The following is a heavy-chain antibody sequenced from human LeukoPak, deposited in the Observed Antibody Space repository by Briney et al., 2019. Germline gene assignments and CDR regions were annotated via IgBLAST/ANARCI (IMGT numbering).Heavy chain of an antibody. V-gene: IGHV3-30*02. D-gene: IGHD4-17*01. CDR3: AREGGGVTTIDY. J-gene: IGHJ4*02. CDR2: IRYDGSNK. CDR1: GFTFSSYG. Sequence: GGSLRLSCAASGFTFSSYGMHWVRQAPGKGLEWVAFIRYDGSNKYYADSVKGRFTISRDNSKNTLYLQMNSLRAEDTAVYYCAREGGGVTTIDYWGQGTLVTVSS.